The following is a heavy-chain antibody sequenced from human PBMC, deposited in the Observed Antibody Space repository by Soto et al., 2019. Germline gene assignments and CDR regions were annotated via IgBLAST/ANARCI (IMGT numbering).Heavy chain of an antibody. CDR3: AGSPDDGGIDV. CDR2: IYYSGTT. V-gene: IGHV4-31*03. J-gene: IGHJ6*02. Sequence: QVQLQESGPGLVKPSQTLSLTCTVSGGSISSGGYYWRWIRQHPGKGLEWIGYIYYSGTTYYNPSLKSRVTNTVNTSRNQFSLNLSSGTAADTAVYFCAGSPDDGGIDVWGQGTTVTVSS. CDR1: GGSISSGGYY.